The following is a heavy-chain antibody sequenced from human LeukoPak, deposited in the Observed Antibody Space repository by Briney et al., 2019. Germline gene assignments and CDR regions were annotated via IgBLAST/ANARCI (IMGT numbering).Heavy chain of an antibody. D-gene: IGHD1-26*01. CDR3: AKHTLYSGSPGRPFDH. CDR1: GFTFSTYG. CDR2: ISGSGGIT. V-gene: IGHV3-23*01. J-gene: IGHJ4*02. Sequence: GGSLRLFCAASGFTFSTYGMSWVRQAPGKGLEWVSAISGSGGITYYADSVKGRFTISRDNSKNTLYLQMSSLRAEHAAVYYCAKHTLYSGSPGRPFDHWGQGTLVTVSS.